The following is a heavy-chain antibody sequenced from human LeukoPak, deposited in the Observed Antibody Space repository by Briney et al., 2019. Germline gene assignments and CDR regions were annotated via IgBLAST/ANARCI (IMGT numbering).Heavy chain of an antibody. CDR3: ARFYPGVAARLTMDV. CDR2: INAYNGNT. CDR1: GYAFTSYG. Sequence: ASVKVSCKASGYAFTSYGISWVRQAPGQGLEWMGWINAYNGNTNYVQKFQGRVTMTTDTSTSTVHMELRSLRSDDTAVYYCARFYPGVAARLTMDVWGKGTTVTVSS. D-gene: IGHD6-6*01. V-gene: IGHV1-18*04. J-gene: IGHJ6*03.